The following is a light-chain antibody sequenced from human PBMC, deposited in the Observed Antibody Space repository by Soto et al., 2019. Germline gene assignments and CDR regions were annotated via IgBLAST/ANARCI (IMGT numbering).Light chain of an antibody. V-gene: IGKV3-20*01. CDR1: QSISSSY. CDR3: HQYRGSSYT. Sequence: IVLTQSPGTLSLSPGERATLSCRASQSISSSYLAWYQQKPGQAPRLLIYGTSSRATAIPDRYSGSESGTDFTLTISRLVPEDFAVYYCHQYRGSSYTCGQGT. J-gene: IGKJ2*01. CDR2: GTS.